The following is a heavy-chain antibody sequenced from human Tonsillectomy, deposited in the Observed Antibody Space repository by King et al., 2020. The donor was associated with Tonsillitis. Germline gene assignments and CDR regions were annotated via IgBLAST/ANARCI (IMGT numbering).Heavy chain of an antibody. V-gene: IGHV5-51*01. CDR1: GYSFTSYW. Sequence: QLVQSGAEVKKPGESLKISCKGSGYSFTSYWIGWVRQMPGKGLEWMGIIYPGDSDTRYSPSFQGQVTISADKSISTAYLQWSSLKASDTAIYYCARRQYSSSWRDAFDIWGQGTMVTVSS. J-gene: IGHJ3*02. CDR2: IYPGDSDT. D-gene: IGHD6-13*01. CDR3: ARRQYSSSWRDAFDI.